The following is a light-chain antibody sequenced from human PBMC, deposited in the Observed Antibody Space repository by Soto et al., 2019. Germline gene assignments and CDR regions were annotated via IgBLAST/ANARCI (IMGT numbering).Light chain of an antibody. J-gene: IGKJ1*01. Sequence: EIVMTQSPATLSVSPGERATLSCRASQSVSSNLAWYQQKPGQAPRLLIYDASTRATGIPARFSGSGSGTEFTLTISSRQSEDFAVYYCQQYNNWPRTFGQGTKVEIK. CDR3: QQYNNWPRT. V-gene: IGKV3-15*01. CDR2: DAS. CDR1: QSVSSN.